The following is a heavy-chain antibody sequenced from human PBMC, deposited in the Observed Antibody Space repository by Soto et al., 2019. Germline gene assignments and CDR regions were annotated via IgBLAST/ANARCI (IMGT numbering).Heavy chain of an antibody. CDR2: INGANGNT. Sequence: QVQVVQSGAEVKKPGASVKVSCKASGYSFSTYSMHWVRQAPGQGLEWMGWINGANGNTRYSQKFKDRVSISRDTPASTGYIELSSLRCEDTAVYYWARGKGMEENYYYHGMDVWGTGTTVIVSS. V-gene: IGHV1-3*01. J-gene: IGHJ6*04. CDR1: GYSFSTYS. CDR3: ARGKGMEENYYYHGMDV. D-gene: IGHD1-1*01.